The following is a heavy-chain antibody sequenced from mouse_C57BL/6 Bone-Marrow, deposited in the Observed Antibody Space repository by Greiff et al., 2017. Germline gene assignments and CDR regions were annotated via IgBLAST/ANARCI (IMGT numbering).Heavy chain of an antibody. V-gene: IGHV1-82*01. D-gene: IGHD2-3*01. CDR1: GYAFSSSW. CDR3: ARGGWLLPAWCSY. Sequence: VQLQQSGPELVKPGASVKISCKASGYAFSSSWMNWVKQRPGKGLEWIGRIYPGDGDTNYNGKFKGKATLTADKSSSTAYMQLSSLTSEDSAVYFCARGGWLLPAWCSYWGQGTLVTVSA. J-gene: IGHJ3*01. CDR2: IYPGDGDT.